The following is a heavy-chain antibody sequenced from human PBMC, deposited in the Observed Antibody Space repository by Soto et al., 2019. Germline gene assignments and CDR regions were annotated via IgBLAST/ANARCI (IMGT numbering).Heavy chain of an antibody. Sequence: QVQLVQSGAEVKKPGSSVKVSCKASGGTFSSYTISWVRQAPGQGLEWMGRIIPILGIANYAQKFQGRVTITADKSTSTAYLALSSLRSEDTAVYYCARGPGGGAYDYWGKGTLVTVSS. J-gene: IGHJ4*02. V-gene: IGHV1-69*02. CDR3: ARGPGGGAYDY. CDR2: IIPILGIA. CDR1: GGTFSSYT. D-gene: IGHD1-26*01.